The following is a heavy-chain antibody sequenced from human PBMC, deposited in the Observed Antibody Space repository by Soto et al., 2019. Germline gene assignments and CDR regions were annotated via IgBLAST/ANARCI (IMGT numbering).Heavy chain of an antibody. Sequence: EVQLVESGGGLVQPGGSLRLSCAASGFTFSSYSMNWVRQAPGKGLEWVSYISSSSSTIYYADSVKGRFTISRDNAKNSLCLQMNSLRAEDTAVYYCARDAPPDDYWGQGTLVTVSS. V-gene: IGHV3-48*01. CDR2: ISSSSSTI. J-gene: IGHJ4*02. CDR3: ARDAPPDDY. CDR1: GFTFSSYS.